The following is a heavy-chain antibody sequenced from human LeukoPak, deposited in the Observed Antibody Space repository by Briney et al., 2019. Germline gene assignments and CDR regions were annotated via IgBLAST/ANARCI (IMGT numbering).Heavy chain of an antibody. CDR2: IYSGGST. J-gene: IGHJ4*02. D-gene: IGHD4-11*01. CDR1: GFTVSSNY. V-gene: IGHV3-53*01. CDR3: TTVSYSSYVSFF. Sequence: GGSLRLSCAASGFTVSSNYMSWVRQAPGKGLEWVSVIYSGGSTYYADSVKGRFTISRDNSKNTLYLQMNSLKTEDTAVYYCTTVSYSSYVSFFWGQGTLVTVSS.